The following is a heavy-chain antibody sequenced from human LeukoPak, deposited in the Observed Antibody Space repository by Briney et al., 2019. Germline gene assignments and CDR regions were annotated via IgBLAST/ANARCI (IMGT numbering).Heavy chain of an antibody. CDR3: ARTRFYYETSGHYFDY. V-gene: IGHV4-4*02. D-gene: IGHD3-22*01. Sequence: SGTLSLTCAVSGGSISSSNWWSWVRQPPGKGLEWVGEIYHSGSTNYNPSLKSRVTISVDKSKNQFSLKLSSVTAADTAVYYCARTRFYYETSGHYFDYWGRGTLVTVSS. CDR2: IYHSGST. CDR1: GGSISSSNW. J-gene: IGHJ4*02.